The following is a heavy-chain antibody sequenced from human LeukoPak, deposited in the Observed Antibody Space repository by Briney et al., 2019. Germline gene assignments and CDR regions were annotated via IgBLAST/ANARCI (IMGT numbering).Heavy chain of an antibody. CDR1: GYTFTSYG. Sequence: ASVKVSCKASGYTFTSYGISWVRQAPGQGREWMGWINPNSGGTNYAQKFQGRVTMTRDTSISTAYMGLSRLRSDDTAVYYCARAVAGPTGFDYWGQGTLVTVSS. CDR2: INPNSGGT. D-gene: IGHD6-19*01. J-gene: IGHJ4*02. CDR3: ARAVAGPTGFDY. V-gene: IGHV1-2*02.